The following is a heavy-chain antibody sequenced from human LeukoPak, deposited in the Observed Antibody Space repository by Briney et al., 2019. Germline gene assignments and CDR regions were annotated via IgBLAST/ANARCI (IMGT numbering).Heavy chain of an antibody. D-gene: IGHD3-22*01. J-gene: IGHJ4*02. Sequence: ASAKVSCKASGGTFSSYAISWVRQAPGQGLEWMGRIIPILGIANYAQKFQGRVTITADKSASTAYMELSSLRSEDTAVYYCARDRWLQGYYFDYWGQGTLVTVSS. CDR3: ARDRWLQGYYFDY. CDR1: GGTFSSYA. CDR2: IIPILGIA. V-gene: IGHV1-69*04.